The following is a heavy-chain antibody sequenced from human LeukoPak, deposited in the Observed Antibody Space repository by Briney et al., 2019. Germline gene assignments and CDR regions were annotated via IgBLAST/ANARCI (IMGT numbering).Heavy chain of an antibody. J-gene: IGHJ4*02. Sequence: SETLSLTCTVSGDSISSGDYYWSWIRQPAGKGLEWIGRISSSGSTNYNPSLKSRVTISVDTSKDQFSLKLSSVTAADTAVYYCAKGSDAAARLLGDYWGQGTLVTVSS. V-gene: IGHV4-61*02. D-gene: IGHD6-6*01. CDR3: AKGSDAAARLLGDY. CDR1: GDSISSGDYY. CDR2: ISSSGST.